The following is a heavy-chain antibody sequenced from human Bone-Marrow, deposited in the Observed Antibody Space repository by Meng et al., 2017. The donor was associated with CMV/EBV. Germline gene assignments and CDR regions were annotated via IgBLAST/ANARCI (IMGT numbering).Heavy chain of an antibody. CDR1: GFTFDAYG. CDR2: INWNGGST. CDR3: ARDRVGSYPDY. D-gene: IGHD1-26*01. V-gene: IGHV3-20*04. Sequence: GGSLRLSCVASGFTFDAYGMSWVRQAPGKGLEWVSGINWNGGSTGYADSVKGRFTISRDNAKNSLYLQMNSLRAEDTALYYCARDRVGSYPDYWGQGTLVTVSS. J-gene: IGHJ4*02.